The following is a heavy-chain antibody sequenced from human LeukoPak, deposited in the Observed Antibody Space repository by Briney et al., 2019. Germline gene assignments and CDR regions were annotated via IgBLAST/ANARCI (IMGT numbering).Heavy chain of an antibody. CDR1: GYSFTNNW. CDR2: IYPGDSET. Sequence: GESLKISCKGSGYSFTNNWIGWVRQMPGKGLEWMGIIYPGDSETRYSPSFQGQVTISADKSFSTAYLQWSSLKASDTAMYYCAAGGYDYVWGSYSFDMWGQGTMVTVSS. D-gene: IGHD3-16*01. V-gene: IGHV5-51*01. J-gene: IGHJ3*02. CDR3: AAGGYDYVWGSYSFDM.